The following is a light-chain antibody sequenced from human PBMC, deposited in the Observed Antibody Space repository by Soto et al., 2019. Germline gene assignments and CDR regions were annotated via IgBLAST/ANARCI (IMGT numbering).Light chain of an antibody. CDR2: DAS. J-gene: IGKJ5*01. CDR1: QNINNY. V-gene: IGKV1-33*01. CDR3: QQRSNWPQIT. Sequence: DIQMTQSPSSLSASVGDRVTITCQASQNINNYLNWYQQKPGRAPKLLIYDASNLEAGVPSRFRGSGSGTDFTFTISRLQPEDIATYYCQQRSNWPQITFGQGTRLEIK.